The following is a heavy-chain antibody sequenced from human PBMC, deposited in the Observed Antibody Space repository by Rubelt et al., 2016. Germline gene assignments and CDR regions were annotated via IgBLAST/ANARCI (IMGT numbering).Heavy chain of an antibody. CDR3: ARDRSYGDNHFDY. J-gene: IGHJ4*02. V-gene: IGHV3-74*01. CDR2: ST. D-gene: IGHD5-18*01. Sequence: STSYADSVKGRFTISRDNAKNTLYLQMNSLRAEDTAVYYCARDRSYGDNHFDYWGQGTLVTVPS.